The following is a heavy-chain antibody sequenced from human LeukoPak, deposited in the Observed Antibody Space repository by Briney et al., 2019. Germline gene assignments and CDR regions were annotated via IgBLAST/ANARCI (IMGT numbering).Heavy chain of an antibody. V-gene: IGHV3-64D*06. CDR3: VKASGYDYRGNYFDY. CDR1: GFTFSSYS. D-gene: IGHD5-12*01. Sequence: GGSLRLSCAASGFTFSSYSMNWVRQAPGKGLEYVSAISSNGGSTYYADSVKGRFTISRDNSKNTLYLQMSSLRAEDTAVYYCVKASGYDYRGNYFDYWGQGTLVTVSS. J-gene: IGHJ4*02. CDR2: ISSNGGST.